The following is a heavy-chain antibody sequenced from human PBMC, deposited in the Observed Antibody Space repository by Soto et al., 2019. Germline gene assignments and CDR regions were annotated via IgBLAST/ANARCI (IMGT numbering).Heavy chain of an antibody. CDR2: IYYSGST. V-gene: IGHV4-61*01. Sequence: LSLTCTVSGGSVSSGSYYWSWIRQPPGKGLGWIGYIYYSGSTNYNPSLKSRVTISVDTSKNQFSLKLSSVTAADTAVYYCARVLRYFDLDYYGMDVWGQGTTVTVSS. CDR3: ARVLRYFDLDYYGMDV. CDR1: GGSVSSGSYY. D-gene: IGHD3-9*01. J-gene: IGHJ6*02.